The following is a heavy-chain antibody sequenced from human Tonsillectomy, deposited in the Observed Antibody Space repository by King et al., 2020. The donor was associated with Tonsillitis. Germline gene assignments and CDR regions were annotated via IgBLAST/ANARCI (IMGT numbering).Heavy chain of an antibody. Sequence: QVQLVESGAEVKKPGASVKVSCKASGYTFTSYGISWVRQAPGQGLEWMGWISADNGNTNYAQKLQGRVTMTTDTSTSTAYMELRSLRSDDTAVYYCARDQGDFWRGYYGWFDPWGQGTLVTVSS. V-gene: IGHV1-18*01. CDR2: ISADNGNT. J-gene: IGHJ5*02. CDR1: GYTFTSYG. D-gene: IGHD3-3*01. CDR3: ARDQGDFWRGYYGWFDP.